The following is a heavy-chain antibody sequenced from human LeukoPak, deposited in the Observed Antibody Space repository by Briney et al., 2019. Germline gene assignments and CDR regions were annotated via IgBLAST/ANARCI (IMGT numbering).Heavy chain of an antibody. V-gene: IGHV4-39*01. CDR3: ARRDFEYSSSNWFDP. J-gene: IGHJ5*02. D-gene: IGHD6-6*01. CDR2: IYYSGST. Sequence: SETLSLTCTVSGGXISSSSYYWGWIRQPPGKGLEWIGSIYYSGSTYYNPSLKSRVTISVDTSKNQFSLKLSSVTAADTAVYYCARRDFEYSSSNWFDPWGQGTVVTVSS. CDR1: GGXISSSSYY.